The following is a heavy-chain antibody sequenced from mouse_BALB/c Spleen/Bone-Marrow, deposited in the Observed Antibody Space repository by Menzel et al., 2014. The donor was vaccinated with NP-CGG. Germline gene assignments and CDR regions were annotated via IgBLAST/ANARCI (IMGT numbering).Heavy chain of an antibody. J-gene: IGHJ1*01. CDR2: IRNKANGYTT. V-gene: IGHV7-3*02. CDR1: GFTFTDYY. Sequence: EVKLMESGGGLVQPGGSLRLSCATSGFTFTDYYMSWVRQPPGKALEWLGFIRNKANGYTTEYSASVKGRFTISRDNSQSILYLQMNTQRAEESATYYCSGDKNYGRHWYFDVWGAGTTVTVSS. CDR3: SGDKNYGRHWYFDV. D-gene: IGHD1-1*01.